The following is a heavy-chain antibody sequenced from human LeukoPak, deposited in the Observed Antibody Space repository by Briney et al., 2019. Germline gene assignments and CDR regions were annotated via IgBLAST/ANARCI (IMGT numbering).Heavy chain of an antibody. D-gene: IGHD1-26*01. Sequence: SETLSLTCTVSGGSISSYYWSWIRQPAGKGLEWIGYIYDSGSTNYNPSLKSRVTISVDTSKNQLSLKLSSVTAADTAVYYCARGIVGATHDAFDIWGQGTMVTVSS. CDR3: ARGIVGATHDAFDI. V-gene: IGHV4-59*01. J-gene: IGHJ3*02. CDR2: IYDSGST. CDR1: GGSISSYY.